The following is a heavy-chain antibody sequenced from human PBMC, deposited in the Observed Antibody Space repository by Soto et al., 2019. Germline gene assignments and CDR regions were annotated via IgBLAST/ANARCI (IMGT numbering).Heavy chain of an antibody. Sequence: GGSLKFSCKCYGSSFTSYRIGWVRQMPGKGLEWMGIIYPGVSDTRYSPSFQGQVTISADKSISTAYLQWSSLKAADTAMYYCARLPRNSSGYQTLDYWGQGTLVTVSS. J-gene: IGHJ4*02. CDR1: GSSFTSYR. CDR2: IYPGVSDT. D-gene: IGHD3-22*01. V-gene: IGHV5-51*01. CDR3: ARLPRNSSGYQTLDY.